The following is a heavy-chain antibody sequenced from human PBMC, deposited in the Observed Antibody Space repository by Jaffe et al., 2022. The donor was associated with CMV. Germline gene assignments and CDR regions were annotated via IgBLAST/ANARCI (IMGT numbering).Heavy chain of an antibody. CDR3: ATGSSSWYQNYYYYYYMDV. J-gene: IGHJ6*03. CDR1: GGSISSYY. D-gene: IGHD6-13*01. V-gene: IGHV4-59*01. CDR2: IYYSGST. Sequence: QVQLQESGPGLVKPSETLSLTCTVSGGSISSYYWSWIRQPPGKGLEWIGYIYYSGSTNYNPSLKSRVTISVDTSKNQFSLKLSSVTAADTAVYYCATGSSSWYQNYYYYYYMDVWGKGTTVTVSS.